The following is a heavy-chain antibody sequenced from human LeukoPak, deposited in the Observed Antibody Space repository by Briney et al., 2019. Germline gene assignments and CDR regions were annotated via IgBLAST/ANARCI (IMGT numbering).Heavy chain of an antibody. J-gene: IGHJ6*02. V-gene: IGHV4-34*01. Sequence: SETLSLTCAVYGGSFNGYYWSWIRQPPGKGLEWIGEINHSGSTNYNPSLKSRVTISVDTSKNQFSLKLSSVTAADTAVYYCAAEESNYGMDVWGQGTTVTVSS. CDR1: GGSFNGYY. CDR3: AAEESNYGMDV. CDR2: INHSGST.